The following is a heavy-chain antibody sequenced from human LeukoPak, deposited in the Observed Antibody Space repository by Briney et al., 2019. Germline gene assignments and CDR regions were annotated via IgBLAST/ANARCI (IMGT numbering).Heavy chain of an antibody. CDR2: IYPGDSDT. CDR1: GYIFTSYW. J-gene: IGHJ4*02. CDR3: ARRSILTGYEDY. D-gene: IGHD3-9*01. Sequence: GASLQISCECAGYIFTSYWIGCVHQLPGKVLECMGIIYPGDSDTSYSPSFQGQVTISADKSICTAYLHWSSVTAPDTAMYYCARRSILTGYEDYWGQGTLVTVSS. V-gene: IGHV5-51*07.